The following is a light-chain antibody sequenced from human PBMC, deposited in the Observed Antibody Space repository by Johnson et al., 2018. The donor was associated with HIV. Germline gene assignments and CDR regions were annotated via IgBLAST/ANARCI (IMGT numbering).Light chain of an antibody. J-gene: IGLJ1*01. V-gene: IGLV1-51*02. CDR3: GTWDTSLSVYV. Sequence: VLTQPPSVSAAPGQKVTISCSGSSSKIGNNYVSWYQQIPGTAPKLLIYENNKRPSGIPDRFSGSKSGTSATLGITGLQTGDEADYYCGTWDTSLSVYVFGTGTKVTVL. CDR2: ENN. CDR1: SSKIGNNY.